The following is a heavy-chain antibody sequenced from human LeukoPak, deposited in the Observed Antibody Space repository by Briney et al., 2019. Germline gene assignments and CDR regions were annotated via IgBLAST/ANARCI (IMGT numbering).Heavy chain of an antibody. CDR2: INPSGGTT. Sequence: ASLNVSSTASGYTFTSYYMHWVRQAPGQGLEWMGIINPSGGTTTYAQTFQGRVTITRAMSTSRVYLELSSRRPAATPVYTCWGESGDSERVYFGYWGQGTLVTVSS. J-gene: IGHJ4*02. V-gene: IGHV1-46*01. D-gene: IGHD2-21*02. CDR1: GYTFTSYY. CDR3: WGESGDSERVYFGY.